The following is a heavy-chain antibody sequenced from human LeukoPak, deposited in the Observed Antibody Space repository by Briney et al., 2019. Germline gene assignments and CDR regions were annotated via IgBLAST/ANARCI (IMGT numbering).Heavy chain of an antibody. J-gene: IGHJ5*02. CDR2: INPNSGGT. D-gene: IGHD3-10*01. Sequence: PGASVKVSCKASGYTFTGYYMHWVRQAPGQGLEWMGWINPNSGGTNYAQKFRGRVTMTRDTSISTAYMELSRLRSDDTAVYYCARAMVRISKNWFDPWGQGTLVTVSS. V-gene: IGHV1-2*02. CDR3: ARAMVRISKNWFDP. CDR1: GYTFTGYY.